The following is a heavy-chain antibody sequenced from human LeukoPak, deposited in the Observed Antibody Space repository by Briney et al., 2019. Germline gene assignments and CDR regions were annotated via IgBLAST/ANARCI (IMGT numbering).Heavy chain of an antibody. V-gene: IGHV4-59*12. D-gene: IGHD6-19*01. J-gene: IGHJ5*02. CDR3: ARDERYSSGWSGYNWFDP. CDR1: GGSISSYC. CDR2: IFYSGST. Sequence: PSETLSLTCTVSGGSISSYCWSWIRQPPGKGLEWIGYIFYSGSTNYNPSLKSRVTISVDTSKNQFSLKLSSVTAADTAVYYCARDERYSSGWSGYNWFDPWGQGTLVTVSS.